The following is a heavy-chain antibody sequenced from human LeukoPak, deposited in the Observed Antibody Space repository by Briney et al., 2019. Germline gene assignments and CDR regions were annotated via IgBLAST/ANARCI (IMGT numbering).Heavy chain of an antibody. V-gene: IGHV4-39*01. J-gene: IGHJ4*02. Sequence: SETLSLTCTVSGGSISSSSHYWGWIRQPPGKGLEWIGSIHYSENTYYNPSLKSRVTISVDTSKNQFSLKLSFLTAADTAVYYCVRTAGYFDYWGQGTLVTVSS. CDR3: VRTAGYFDY. D-gene: IGHD6-25*01. CDR2: IHYSENT. CDR1: GGSISSSSHY.